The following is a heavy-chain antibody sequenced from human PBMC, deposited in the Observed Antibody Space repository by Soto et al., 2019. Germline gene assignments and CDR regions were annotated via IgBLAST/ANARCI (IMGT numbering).Heavy chain of an antibody. D-gene: IGHD4-4*01. Sequence: GGSLRLSCAASGFTFSSYDMHWVRQAPGKGLEWVSAIGTAGDTYYPGSVKGRFTISRENAKNSLYLQMNSLRAEDTAVYYCARGFFTVPYYYYGMDVWGQGTTVTVSS. CDR2: IGTAGDT. CDR1: GFTFSSYD. V-gene: IGHV3-13*01. CDR3: ARGFFTVPYYYYGMDV. J-gene: IGHJ6*02.